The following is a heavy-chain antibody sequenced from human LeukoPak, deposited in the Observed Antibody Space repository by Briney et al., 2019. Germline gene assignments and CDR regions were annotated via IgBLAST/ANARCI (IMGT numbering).Heavy chain of an antibody. CDR2: IYYSGST. Sequence: PSETLSLTCTVSGGSISSYYWSWIRQPPEKGLEWIGYIYYSGSTNYNPSLKSRVTISVDTSKNQFSLKLSSVTAADTAVYYCARSIPGSYYNRGMDVWGQGTTVTVSS. D-gene: IGHD3-10*01. CDR1: GGSISSYY. V-gene: IGHV4-59*08. CDR3: ARSIPGSYYNRGMDV. J-gene: IGHJ6*02.